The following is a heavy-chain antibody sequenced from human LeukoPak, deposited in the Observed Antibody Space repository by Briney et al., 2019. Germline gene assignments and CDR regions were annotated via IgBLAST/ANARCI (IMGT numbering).Heavy chain of an antibody. CDR1: GDSIGSGGYY. Sequence: PSQTLSLTCSVSGDSIGSGGYYWSWIRQSPGKGLEWIGHIYHSGSSNYNPSLKSRVVMSVDRSKNQFSLTLASVTAADTAVYYCAREYNWNPLDYWGQGTLVTVSS. V-gene: IGHV4-30-2*06. D-gene: IGHD1-20*01. CDR2: IYHSGSS. J-gene: IGHJ4*02. CDR3: AREYNWNPLDY.